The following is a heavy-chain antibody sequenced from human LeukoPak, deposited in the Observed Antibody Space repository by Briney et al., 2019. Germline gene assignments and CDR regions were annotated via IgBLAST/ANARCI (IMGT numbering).Heavy chain of an antibody. D-gene: IGHD3-22*01. J-gene: IGHJ4*02. CDR1: GYSFTSYW. CDR3: ARHDSSAYYAY. CDR2: IYPGDSDT. V-gene: IGHV5-51*01. Sequence: VESLKISCKGSGYSFTSYWIGWVRHMPGQGLEWMGIIYPGDSDTRYSPSFQGQVTISADKSISTAYLQWSSLKASDTAMYYCARHDSSAYYAYWGQGTLVTVSS.